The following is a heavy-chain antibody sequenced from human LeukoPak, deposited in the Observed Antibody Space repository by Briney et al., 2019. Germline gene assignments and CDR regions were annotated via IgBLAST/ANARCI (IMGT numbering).Heavy chain of an antibody. CDR2: ISYDGSNK. J-gene: IGHJ6*02. CDR3: ARGGWQQPPYYYYGMDV. CDR1: GFTFSSYA. D-gene: IGHD6-13*01. Sequence: GGSLRLSCAASGFTFSSYAMHWVRQAPGKGLEWVAVISYDGSNKYYADSVKGRFTISRDNAKNSLYLQMNSLRAEDTAVYYCARGGWQQPPYYYYGMDVWGQGTTVTVSS. V-gene: IGHV3-30-3*01.